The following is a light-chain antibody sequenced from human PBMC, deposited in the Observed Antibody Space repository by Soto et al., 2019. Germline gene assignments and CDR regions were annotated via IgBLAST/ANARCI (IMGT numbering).Light chain of an antibody. CDR3: HQYNSYSPLT. CDR2: DAS. Sequence: DIQMTQSPSTLSASVGDRGTITCRASQSISNWLAWYQQKPGKAPKLLIYDASSLESGVPSRFSGSGSGTEFTLTISSLQPDDFATYYCHQYNSYSPLTFGGGTKVEIK. V-gene: IGKV1-5*01. J-gene: IGKJ4*01. CDR1: QSISNW.